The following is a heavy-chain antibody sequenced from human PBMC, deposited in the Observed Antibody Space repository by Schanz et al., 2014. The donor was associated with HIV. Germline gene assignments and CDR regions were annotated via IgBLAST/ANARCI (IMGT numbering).Heavy chain of an antibody. CDR3: AKPRAFYDSTGLPLDH. D-gene: IGHD2-8*02. Sequence: VQLVESGGGLVKPGGSLRLSCAASGFTFSSYGMHWVRQAPGKGLEWVAFISNDGRQKSYTDSVKGRFTISRDNSKNTLYLQMDTLRRDDTAVYYCAKPRAFYDSTGLPLDHWGQGTLVTVSS. V-gene: IGHV3-30*18. J-gene: IGHJ4*02. CDR2: ISNDGRQK. CDR1: GFTFSSYG.